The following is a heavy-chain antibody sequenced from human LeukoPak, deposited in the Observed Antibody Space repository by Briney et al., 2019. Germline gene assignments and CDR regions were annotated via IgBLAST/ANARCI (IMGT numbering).Heavy chain of an antibody. CDR3: ARAANTATVTPTLAIDY. D-gene: IGHD1-14*01. J-gene: IGHJ4*02. V-gene: IGHV3-11*05. Sequence: PGGSLRLSCAASGFIFSDYYMSWIRQAPGKGLEWVSYISSSSTYTAYADSVQGRFTISRDDAKNSLYLQITSLRAEDTAVYFCARAANTATVTPTLAIDYWDQGTLVTVSS. CDR1: GFIFSDYY. CDR2: ISSSSTYT.